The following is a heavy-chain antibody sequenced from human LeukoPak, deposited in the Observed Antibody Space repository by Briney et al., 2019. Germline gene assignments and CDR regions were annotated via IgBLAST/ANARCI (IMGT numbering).Heavy chain of an antibody. V-gene: IGHV3-21*04. CDR3: AKGLFSAYDKYLDS. CDR1: GFAFESFT. J-gene: IGHJ4*02. D-gene: IGHD5-12*01. Sequence: GGSLRLSCAGSGFAFESFTMTWVRQAPGKGLEWVSLISATSSDVNYAESVRGRFTISRDNAKNSLFLLMDSLRVEDTAIYHCAKGLFSAYDKYLDSWGQGTLVTVSS. CDR2: ISATSSDV.